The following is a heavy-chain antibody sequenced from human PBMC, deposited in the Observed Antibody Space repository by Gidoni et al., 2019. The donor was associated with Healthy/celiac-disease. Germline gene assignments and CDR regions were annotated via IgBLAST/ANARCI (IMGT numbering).Heavy chain of an antibody. CDR3: ARDVGWCSSTSCYIPWFDP. D-gene: IGHD2-2*02. CDR1: GFTFSSYS. CDR2: ISSSSSYI. J-gene: IGHJ5*02. Sequence: EVQLVESGGGLVKPGGSLRLSCAASGFTFSSYSMNWVRQAPGKGLEWVSSISSSSSYIYYADSVKGRFTISRDNAKNSLYLQMNSLRAEDTAVYYCARDVGWCSSTSCYIPWFDPWGQGTLVTVSS. V-gene: IGHV3-21*01.